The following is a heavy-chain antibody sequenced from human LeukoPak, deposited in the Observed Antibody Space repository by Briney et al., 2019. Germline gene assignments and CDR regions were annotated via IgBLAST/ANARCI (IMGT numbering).Heavy chain of an antibody. CDR3: ARDLGGSGSYDY. D-gene: IGHD3-10*01. J-gene: IGHJ4*02. Sequence: WGSLTLSCAASGFTVSSNYMSWVRQAPGKGLEWVSCIYSGGSTYYEDSVNGRFTISIDNSHNTLYIQMNSLRAEDTAVYYCARDLGGSGSYDYWGQGTLVTVSS. V-gene: IGHV3-66*01. CDR2: IYSGGST. CDR1: GFTVSSNY.